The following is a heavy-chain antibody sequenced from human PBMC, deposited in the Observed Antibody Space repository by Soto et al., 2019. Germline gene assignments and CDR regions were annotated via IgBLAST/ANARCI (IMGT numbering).Heavy chain of an antibody. Sequence: PGLCRRLPWAAAACSLSSYRMSCVRQAPENELQSGPNTRQDLSEKYYVDSVKGRFTISRDNAKTSLYLQMNSLRAEDTAVYYCARDRILTGGLGYYYYGMDVWGQGTTVTVSS. D-gene: IGHD3-9*01. J-gene: IGHJ6*02. CDR3: ARDRILTGGLGYYYYGMDV. CDR1: ACSLSSYR. V-gene: IGHV3-7*01. CDR2: TRQDLSEK.